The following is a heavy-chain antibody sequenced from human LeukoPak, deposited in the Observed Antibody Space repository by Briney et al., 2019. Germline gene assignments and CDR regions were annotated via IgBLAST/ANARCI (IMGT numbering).Heavy chain of an antibody. Sequence: QTGGSLRLSCAASGFAFSSYAMSWVRQAPGKGLEWVAFIRYDGSNKYYADSVKGRFTISRDNSKNTLYLQMNSLRAEDTAAYYCAKALLCSGGSCYGYLVPEPSPSMDVWGKGTTVTISS. D-gene: IGHD2-15*01. CDR1: GFAFSSYA. CDR2: IRYDGSNK. V-gene: IGHV3-30*02. CDR3: AKALLCSGGSCYGYLVPEPSPSMDV. J-gene: IGHJ6*03.